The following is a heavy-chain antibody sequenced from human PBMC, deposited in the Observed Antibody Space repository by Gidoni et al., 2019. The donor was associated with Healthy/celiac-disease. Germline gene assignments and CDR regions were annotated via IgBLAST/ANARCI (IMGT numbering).Heavy chain of an antibody. CDR2: IIPSFGTA. V-gene: IGHV1-69*01. J-gene: IGHJ6*03. CDR1: GGTFSSSA. D-gene: IGHD2-2*01. CDR3: ASSPQVVPAATYYYYYYMDV. Sequence: QVQLEQPGAEVQKPGSSVKVSCKASGGTFSSSALSWVRQAPGQGLEWMGGIIPSFGTANYAQKFQGRVTITADESTSTAYMELSSLRSEDTAVYYCASSPQVVPAATYYYYYYMDVWGKGTTVTVS.